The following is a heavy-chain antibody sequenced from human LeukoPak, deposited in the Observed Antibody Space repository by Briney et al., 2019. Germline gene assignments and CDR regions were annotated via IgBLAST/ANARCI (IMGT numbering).Heavy chain of an antibody. CDR3: ARDPGSGKDYYYYGMDV. V-gene: IGHV4-31*03. CDR2: IYYSGST. D-gene: IGHD3-10*01. Sequence: SETLSLTCTVSGGSISSGGYYWSWIRQHPGKGLEWIGYIYYSGSTYYNPSLKSRVTISVDTSKNQFSLKLSSVTAADTAVYYCARDPGSGKDYYYYGMDVWGQGTTVTVSS. J-gene: IGHJ6*02. CDR1: GGSISSGGYY.